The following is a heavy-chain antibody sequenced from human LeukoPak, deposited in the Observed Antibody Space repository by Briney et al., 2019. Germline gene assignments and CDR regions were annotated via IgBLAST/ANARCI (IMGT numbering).Heavy chain of an antibody. CDR2: INHSGST. CDR3: ARGRRNYDFWSTFSPYGMDV. V-gene: IGHV4-39*07. Sequence: PSETLSLTCTVSGGSISSGGYYWSWIRQPPGKGLEWIGEINHSGSTNYNPSLKSRVTISVDTSKNQFSLRLSSVTAADTAVYYCARGRRNYDFWSTFSPYGMDVWGQGTTVTVSS. CDR1: GGSISSGGYY. J-gene: IGHJ6*02. D-gene: IGHD3-3*01.